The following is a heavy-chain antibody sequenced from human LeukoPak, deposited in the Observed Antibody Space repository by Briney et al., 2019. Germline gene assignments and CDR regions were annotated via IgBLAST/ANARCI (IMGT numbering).Heavy chain of an antibody. J-gene: IGHJ4*02. V-gene: IGHV4-39*01. CDR1: GGSISSSSYY. CDR2: IYYSGST. Sequence: SETLSLTCTVSGGSISSSSYYWGWIRQPPGKGLEWIGSIYYSGSTYYNPSLKRRVTISVDTSKNQCSLKLSSVTAADTAVYYCATSFDSSGGNPFDYWGQGTLVTVSS. CDR3: ATSFDSSGGNPFDY. D-gene: IGHD6-19*01.